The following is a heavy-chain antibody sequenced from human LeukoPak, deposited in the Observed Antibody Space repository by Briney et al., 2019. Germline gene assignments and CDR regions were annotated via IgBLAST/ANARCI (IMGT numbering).Heavy chain of an antibody. D-gene: IGHD6-19*01. V-gene: IGHV3-30*04. CDR2: ISYDGSNK. J-gene: IGHJ4*02. CDR1: GFTFSNYV. Sequence: GGSLRLSCAASGFTFSNYVTHWVRQAPGKGLEWVAVISYDGSNKNYADSVKGRFTISRDNSKNTLYLQMNSLRAEDTAVYYCAKDTAGIAVAGTILGYWGQGTLVTVSS. CDR3: AKDTAGIAVAGTILGY.